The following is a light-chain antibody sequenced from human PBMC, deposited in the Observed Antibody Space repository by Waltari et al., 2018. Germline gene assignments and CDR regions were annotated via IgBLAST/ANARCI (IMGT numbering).Light chain of an antibody. Sequence: DIVMTQTPLSSPVTLGQPASISCRSSQSLVYSNEDTYLSWLQQRPGQPPRLLIYKISNRFSRVPDRFSGSGAETDFTLKISRVEAGDVGVYYCVQSTQCPITFGQGTRLDIK. J-gene: IGKJ5*01. V-gene: IGKV2-24*01. CDR3: VQSTQCPIT. CDR1: QSLVYSNEDTY. CDR2: KIS.